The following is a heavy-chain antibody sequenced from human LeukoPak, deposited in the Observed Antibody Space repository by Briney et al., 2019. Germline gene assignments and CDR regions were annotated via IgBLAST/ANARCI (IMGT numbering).Heavy chain of an antibody. J-gene: IGHJ6*02. CDR2: IYYSGST. D-gene: IGHD3-10*01. CDR1: GGSISSGGYY. Sequence: SQTLSLTCTVSGGSISSGGYYWTWIRQHPGKGLEWIGYIYYSGSTYYNPSLKSRVTISVDTSKNQFSLKLSSVTAADTAVYFCARDYRFGTYDYYGMDVWGQGTTVTVSS. V-gene: IGHV4-31*03. CDR3: ARDYRFGTYDYYGMDV.